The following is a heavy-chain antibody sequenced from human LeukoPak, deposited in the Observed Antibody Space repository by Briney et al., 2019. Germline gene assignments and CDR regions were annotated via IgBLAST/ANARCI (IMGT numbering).Heavy chain of an antibody. Sequence: SETLSLTCAVYGGSSSGYYWSWIRQPPGKGLEWIGEINHSGSTNYNPSLKSRVTISVDTSKNQFSLKLSSVTAADTAVYYCARGTDYSSSDNWFDPWGQGTLVTVSS. D-gene: IGHD6-6*01. V-gene: IGHV4-34*01. CDR2: INHSGST. CDR3: ARGTDYSSSDNWFDP. J-gene: IGHJ5*02. CDR1: GGSSSGYY.